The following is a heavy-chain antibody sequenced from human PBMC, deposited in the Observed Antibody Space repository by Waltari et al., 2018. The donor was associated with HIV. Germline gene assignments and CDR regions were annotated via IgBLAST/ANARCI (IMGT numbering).Heavy chain of an antibody. J-gene: IGHJ6*02. Sequence: QVQLVQSGAEVKKPGSSVKVSCKASGGTFSSYAISWVRQAPGQGLEWMGGIIPIFGTANYAQKFQGRVTSTADESTSTAYMELSSLRSEDTAVYYCARGSLLSVMGATNYYYYYGMDVWGQGTTVTVSS. V-gene: IGHV1-69*19. CDR1: GGTFSSYA. D-gene: IGHD1-26*01. CDR2: IIPIFGTA. CDR3: ARGSLLSVMGATNYYYYYGMDV.